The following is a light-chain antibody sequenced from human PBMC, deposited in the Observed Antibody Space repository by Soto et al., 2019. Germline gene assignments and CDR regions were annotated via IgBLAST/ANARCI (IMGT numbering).Light chain of an antibody. J-gene: IGKJ2*02. CDR1: QSVSSSY. Sequence: EIVLTQSPGTLSLSPGERATLSCRASQSVSSSYLAWYQQKPGQAPRLLIYGASSRATGIPDRFSGSGSGTDFTLTISRLEPEDFGVYYCQQYGSSPGTFGQGTKREIK. CDR2: GAS. V-gene: IGKV3-20*01. CDR3: QQYGSSPGT.